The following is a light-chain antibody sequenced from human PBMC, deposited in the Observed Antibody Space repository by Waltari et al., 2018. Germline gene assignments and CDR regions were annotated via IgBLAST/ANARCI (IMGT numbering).Light chain of an antibody. Sequence: EIVLTQSPGTLSLSPGDRAILSCRARQSVSKYLAWYQQKPGQAPRHRLYGASSRATCIPDRFSVSASGTAFSLTISRLEPEDFAVYYCQQYVSFPATFGQGTKVEIE. CDR1: QSVSKY. CDR2: GAS. J-gene: IGKJ1*01. V-gene: IGKV3-20*01. CDR3: QQYVSFPAT.